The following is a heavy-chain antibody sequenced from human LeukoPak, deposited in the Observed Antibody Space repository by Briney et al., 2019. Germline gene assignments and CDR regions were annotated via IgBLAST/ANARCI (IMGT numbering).Heavy chain of an antibody. V-gene: IGHV4-61*01. D-gene: IGHD3-10*01. J-gene: IGHJ5*02. CDR1: GGSVNSGNYY. CDR3: ARGRVRFDP. Sequence: SETLSLTCTVSGGSVNSGNYYWSWIRQPPGKGLEWIGYIYYSGSTNYNPSLKSRVTISVDMSKNQFSLKLSSVTAADTAVYYCARGRVRFDPWGQGTLVTVSS. CDR2: IYYSGST.